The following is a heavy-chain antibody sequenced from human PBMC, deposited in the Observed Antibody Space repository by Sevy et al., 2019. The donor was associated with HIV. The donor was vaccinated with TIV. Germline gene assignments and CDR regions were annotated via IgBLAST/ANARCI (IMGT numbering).Heavy chain of an antibody. D-gene: IGHD6-13*01. Sequence: GGSLRLSCAASGVTFSNAWMSWVRQAPGKGLEWVGRITSKADDEQTDYSAAVKGRFTISRDDSKSIAYLQMNSLKTEDTAVYYCTRDFYSSSHFDYWGQGTLVTVSS. CDR2: ITSKADDEQT. J-gene: IGHJ4*02. CDR1: GVTFSNAW. CDR3: TRDFYSSSHFDY. V-gene: IGHV3-15*01.